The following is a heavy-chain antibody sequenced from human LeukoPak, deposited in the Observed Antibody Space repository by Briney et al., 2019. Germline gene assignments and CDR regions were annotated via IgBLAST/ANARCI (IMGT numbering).Heavy chain of an antibody. CDR2: IGGSGGGT. V-gene: IGHV3-23*01. D-gene: IGHD3-22*01. CDR1: GFTFSTYA. J-gene: IGHJ5*02. CDR3: AKVEKIGVVITTPLDP. Sequence: GGSLRLSCAASGFTFSTYAMSWVRQAPGKGLEWVSAIGGSGGGTYYADSVKGRFTVSRDNSKNTLYLQMNSLRADDTAVYYCAKVEKIGVVITTPLDPWGQGTLVTVSS.